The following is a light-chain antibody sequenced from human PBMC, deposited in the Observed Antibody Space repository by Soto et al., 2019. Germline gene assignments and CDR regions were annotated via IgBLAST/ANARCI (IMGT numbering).Light chain of an antibody. CDR1: SSDVGGYNY. V-gene: IGLV2-8*01. CDR3: SSSTSSNVVV. CDR2: EVS. Sequence: QSALTQPPSASGSPGQSVTISCTGTSSDVGGYNYVSWYQQHPGKAPNLMIYEVSKRPSGVHDRFSGSKSGNTASLTVAGLHVEEEDDYSCSSSTSSNVVVFGGGTKLTVL. J-gene: IGLJ2*01.